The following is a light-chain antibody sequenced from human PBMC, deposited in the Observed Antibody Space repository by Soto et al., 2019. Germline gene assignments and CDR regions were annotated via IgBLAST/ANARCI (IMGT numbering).Light chain of an antibody. J-gene: IGLJ1*01. CDR1: SSDVGVYNY. V-gene: IGLV2-14*01. CDR2: DVS. CDR3: SSYTSNSTCV. Sequence: QSALTQPASVSGSPGQSITISCTGTSSDVGVYNYVSWYQQHPGKAPKLMIYDVSNRPSGVSNRFSGSKSGNTASLTISGLQAEDEAAYYCSSYTSNSTCVFGTGTKLTVL.